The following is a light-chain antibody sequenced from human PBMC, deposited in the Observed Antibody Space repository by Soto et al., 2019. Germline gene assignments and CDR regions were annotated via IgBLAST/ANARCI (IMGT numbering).Light chain of an antibody. CDR1: HSVDSY. CDR2: DAS. J-gene: IGKJ3*01. CDR3: QQRRDWPLFT. Sequence: EIVLTQSPATLSLSPGERATLSCRASHSVDSYLAWYQHKPGQAPRLLIYDASNRAPGIPARFSGSGSGTDFTLTISSREPGDFALYYCQQRRDWPLFTFGPGTKVDVK. V-gene: IGKV3-11*01.